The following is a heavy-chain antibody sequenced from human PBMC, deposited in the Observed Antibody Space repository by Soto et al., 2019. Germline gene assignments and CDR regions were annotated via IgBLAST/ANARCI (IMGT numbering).Heavy chain of an antibody. CDR2: IYYSGNT. Sequence: QVQLRESGPGLVKPSETLSLTCTVSGGSITTYYWSWIRQPPGKGLEWIGYIYYSGNTYYNPSLESRVTMSIDTSTNPLLLHLHSVTAADTAVYYCARESAGSGKNNWFDPWGQGTLVTVSS. D-gene: IGHD3-10*01. J-gene: IGHJ5*02. CDR1: GGSITTYY. V-gene: IGHV4-59*01. CDR3: ARESAGSGKNNWFDP.